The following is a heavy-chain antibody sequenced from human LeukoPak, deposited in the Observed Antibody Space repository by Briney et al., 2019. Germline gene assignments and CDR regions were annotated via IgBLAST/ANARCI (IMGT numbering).Heavy chain of an antibody. V-gene: IGHV3-9*01. CDR3: AKDMGSSSWWPFDY. D-gene: IGHD6-13*01. J-gene: IGHJ4*02. CDR1: GFTFDDYA. Sequence: HSGGSLRLSCAASGFTFDDYAMHWVRQAPGKGREWVSGISWKSGRIGYADSVKGRFTISRDNAKNSLYLQMNSLRAEDTALYYCAKDMGSSSWWPFDYWGQGTLVTVSS. CDR2: ISWKSGRI.